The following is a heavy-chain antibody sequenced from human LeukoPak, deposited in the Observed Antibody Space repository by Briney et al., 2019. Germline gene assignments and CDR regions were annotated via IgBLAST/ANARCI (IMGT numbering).Heavy chain of an antibody. CDR1: GFTFSSYA. Sequence: GGSLRLSCAASGFTFSSYAMHWVRQAPGKGLEWVAVISYDGGNKYYADSVKGRFTISRDNSKNTLYLQMNSLRAEDTAVYYCAREQYCSGGSCYSALDYWGQGTLVTVSS. CDR3: AREQYCSGGSCYSALDY. J-gene: IGHJ4*02. V-gene: IGHV3-30-3*01. CDR2: ISYDGGNK. D-gene: IGHD2-15*01.